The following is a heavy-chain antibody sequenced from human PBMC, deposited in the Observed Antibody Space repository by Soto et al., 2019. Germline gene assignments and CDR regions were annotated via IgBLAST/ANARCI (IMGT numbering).Heavy chain of an antibody. V-gene: IGHV3-53*01. D-gene: IGHD3-22*01. J-gene: IGHJ6*02. CDR2: IYSGGST. CDR3: ASPGSVTMIAYGMEV. CDR1: GFTVSSNY. Sequence: PGGSLRLSCAASGFTVSSNYMSWVRQAPGKGLEWVSVIYSGGSTYYADSVKGRFTISRDNSKNTLYLQMNSLRAEDTAVYYCASPGSVTMIAYGMEVWGQGTTVTVSS.